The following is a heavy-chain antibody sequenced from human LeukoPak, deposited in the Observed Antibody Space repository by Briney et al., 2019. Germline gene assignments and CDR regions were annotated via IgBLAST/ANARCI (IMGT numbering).Heavy chain of an antibody. J-gene: IGHJ5*02. D-gene: IGHD3-10*01. CDR1: GYTFTSYG. CDR3: ARRTMVRGVDT. Sequence: SVKVSCKASGYTFTSYGISWVRQAPGQGLEWMGGIIPIFGTANYAQKFQGRVTITADESTSTAYMELSSLRSEDTAVYYCARRTMVRGVDTWGQGTLVTVSS. V-gene: IGHV1-69*13. CDR2: IIPIFGTA.